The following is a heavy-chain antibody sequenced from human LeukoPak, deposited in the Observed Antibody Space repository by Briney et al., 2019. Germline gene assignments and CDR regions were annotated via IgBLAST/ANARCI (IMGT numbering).Heavy chain of an antibody. D-gene: IGHD6-6*01. CDR1: GGSISSSSSDYY. Sequence: SETLSLTCTVSGGSISSSSSDYYWGWVRQPPAKGLEWIGSISYSGTTYYNPSLKSRVTISADTSNNQFSLKLSSVTAADTAVYYCARQEGGAARGNFDYWDQGTLVTVSS. J-gene: IGHJ4*02. V-gene: IGHV4-39*01. CDR3: ARQEGGAARGNFDY. CDR2: ISYSGTT.